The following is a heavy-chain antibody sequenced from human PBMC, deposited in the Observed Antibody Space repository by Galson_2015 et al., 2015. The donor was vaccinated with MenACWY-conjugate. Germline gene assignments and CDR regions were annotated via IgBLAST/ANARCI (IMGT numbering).Heavy chain of an antibody. CDR1: GYSISSSNW. CDR2: IYYSGST. D-gene: IGHD3-9*01. CDR3: ARWGVDILTDQEGFDP. J-gene: IGHJ5*02. V-gene: IGHV4-28*01. Sequence: SETLSLTCAVSGYSISSSNWWGWIRQPPGKGLEWIGYIYYSGSTYYNPSLKSRVTMSVDTSKNQFSLKLSSVTAVDTAVYYCARWGVDILTDQEGFDPWGQGTLVTVSS.